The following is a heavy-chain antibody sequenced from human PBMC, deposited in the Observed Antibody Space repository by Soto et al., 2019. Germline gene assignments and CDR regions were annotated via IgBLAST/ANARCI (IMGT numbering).Heavy chain of an antibody. Sequence: QVQLVQSGAEVKKPGASGKVSCKASGYTFTSYYMHWVRPAPGQGLEWMGIINPSGGSTSYAQKSQGRVTMARDTSTSTVYMELSSLRSEDTAVYYCARVGDGDYGVDYWCRGTLVPVSS. D-gene: IGHD4-17*01. J-gene: IGHJ4*02. CDR3: ARVGDGDYGVDY. CDR1: GYTFTSYY. V-gene: IGHV1-46*01. CDR2: INPSGGST.